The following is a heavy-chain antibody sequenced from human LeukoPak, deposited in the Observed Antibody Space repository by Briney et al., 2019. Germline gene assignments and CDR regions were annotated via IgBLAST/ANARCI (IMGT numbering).Heavy chain of an antibody. Sequence: PGGSLRLSCAASGFTFSSYAMSWVRQAPGKGLEWVSAISGSGGSTYYADSVKGRFTTSRDNSKNTLYLQMNSLRAEDTAVYYCAKGRSVVVPAAYLDYWGQGTLVTVSS. J-gene: IGHJ4*02. V-gene: IGHV3-23*01. CDR3: AKGRSVVVPAAYLDY. CDR2: ISGSGGST. CDR1: GFTFSSYA. D-gene: IGHD2-2*01.